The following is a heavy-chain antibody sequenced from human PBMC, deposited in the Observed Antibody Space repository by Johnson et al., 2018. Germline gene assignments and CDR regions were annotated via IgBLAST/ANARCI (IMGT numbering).Heavy chain of an antibody. CDR2: ISWDGSYT. J-gene: IGHJ6*02. Sequence: VQLVESGGVVAQPGGSLRLSCAASGFTFDDYSMVWVRQLPGRGLEWVSLISWDGSYTYYADSVKGRFTISRNNSKNSLFLKMNSLRTEDTAFYYFAKAVNRKYYHYLGMDVWGRGTTVTVS. V-gene: IGHV3-43*01. D-gene: IGHD1-14*01. CDR1: GFTFDDYS. CDR3: AKAVNRKYYHYLGMDV.